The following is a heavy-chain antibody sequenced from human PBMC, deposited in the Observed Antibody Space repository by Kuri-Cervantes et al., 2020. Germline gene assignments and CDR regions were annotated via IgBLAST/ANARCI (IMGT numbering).Heavy chain of an antibody. D-gene: IGHD2/OR15-2a*01. J-gene: IGHJ4*02. CDR3: ARDLGLLGY. Sequence: GGSLRLSCAVSGFPLSSYSMNWVRQAPGKGLEWISYINGGSKTIEYADSVKGRFTISRDNAKNSLYLQMNSLRAEDTAVYYCARDLGLLGYWGQGTLVTVSS. CDR1: GFPLSSYS. V-gene: IGHV3-48*01. CDR2: INGGSKTI.